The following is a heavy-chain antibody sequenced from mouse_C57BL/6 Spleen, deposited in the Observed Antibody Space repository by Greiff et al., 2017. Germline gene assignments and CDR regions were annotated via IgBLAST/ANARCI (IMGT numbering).Heavy chain of an antibody. CDR3: AGIYYDYEWYFDV. J-gene: IGHJ1*03. D-gene: IGHD2-4*01. Sequence: QVQLQQPGAELVKPGASVKLSCKASGYTFTSYWMHWVKQRPGQGLEWIGMIHPNSGSTNYNEKFKSKATLTVDKSSSTAYMQLSSLTSEDSAVXYCAGIYYDYEWYFDVWGTGTTVTVSS. CDR2: IHPNSGST. V-gene: IGHV1-64*01. CDR1: GYTFTSYW.